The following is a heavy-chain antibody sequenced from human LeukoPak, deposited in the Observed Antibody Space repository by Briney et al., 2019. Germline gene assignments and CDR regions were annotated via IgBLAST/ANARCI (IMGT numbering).Heavy chain of an antibody. J-gene: IGHJ4*02. V-gene: IGHV3-30-3*01. Sequence: PGGSLRLSCAASGFTFSSYAMHWVRQAPGKGLEWVAVISYDGSNKYYADSVKGRFTISRDNSKNTLYLQMNSLRAEDTAVYCCARDDHTYSSSWYTDYWGQGTLVTVSS. CDR2: ISYDGSNK. CDR1: GFTFSSYA. D-gene: IGHD6-13*01. CDR3: ARDDHTYSSSWYTDY.